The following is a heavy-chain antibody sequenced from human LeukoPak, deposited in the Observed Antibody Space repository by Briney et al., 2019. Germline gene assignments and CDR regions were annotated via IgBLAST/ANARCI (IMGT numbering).Heavy chain of an antibody. CDR1: GGSISSGGYS. D-gene: IGHD3-10*01. V-gene: IGHV4-30-2*01. Sequence: SETLSLTCAVSGGSISSGGYSWSWIRQPPGNGLEWIGYIYHSGSTYYNPSLKSRVTISVDRSKNQFSLKLSSVTAADTAVYYCASSYYYGSGSKFDYWGQGTLVTVSS. J-gene: IGHJ4*02. CDR3: ASSYYYGSGSKFDY. CDR2: IYHSGST.